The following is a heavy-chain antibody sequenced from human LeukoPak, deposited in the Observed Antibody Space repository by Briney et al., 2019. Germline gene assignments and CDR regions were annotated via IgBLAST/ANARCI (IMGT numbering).Heavy chain of an antibody. CDR2: INSDGSST. CDR3: ASLDSVVRDY. Sequence: GGSLRLSCAASGFTFSSYWMHWVRHAPGKGLVWVSRINSDGSSTSYADSVKGRFTTSRDNAKNTLYLQMNSLRAEDTAVYYCASLDSVVRDYWGQGTLVTVSS. V-gene: IGHV3-74*01. D-gene: IGHD4-23*01. J-gene: IGHJ4*02. CDR1: GFTFSSYW.